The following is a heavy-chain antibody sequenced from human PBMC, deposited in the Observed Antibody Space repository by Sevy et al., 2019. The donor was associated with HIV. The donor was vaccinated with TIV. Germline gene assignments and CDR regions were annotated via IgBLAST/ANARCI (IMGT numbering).Heavy chain of an antibody. Sequence: ASVKVSCKAARYTFTDYYVHWVRQGPGQGLEWMGWINPNNGGTKYAQRFQGRVTMTRDTSINTAYMELGSLTSDDTAVYYCARLTTMPTSDVYGMDFWGQGTTVTVSS. CDR3: ARLTTMPTSDVYGMDF. V-gene: IGHV1-2*02. D-gene: IGHD4-17*01. CDR2: INPNNGGT. J-gene: IGHJ6*02. CDR1: RYTFTDYY.